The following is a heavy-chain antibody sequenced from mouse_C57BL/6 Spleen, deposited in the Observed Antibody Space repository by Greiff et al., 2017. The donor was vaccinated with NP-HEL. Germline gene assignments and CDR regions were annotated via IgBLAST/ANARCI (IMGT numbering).Heavy chain of an antibody. J-gene: IGHJ3*01. V-gene: IGHV5-17*01. CDR2: ISSGSSTS. Sequence: EVQLKESGGGLVKPGGSLKLSCAASGFTFSDYGMHWVRQAPEKGLEWVAYISSGSSTSYYADTVKGRFTISRDNAKNTLFLQMTSLRSEDTAMYYCARRLAYWGQGTLVTVSA. CDR1: GFTFSDYG. CDR3: ARRLAY.